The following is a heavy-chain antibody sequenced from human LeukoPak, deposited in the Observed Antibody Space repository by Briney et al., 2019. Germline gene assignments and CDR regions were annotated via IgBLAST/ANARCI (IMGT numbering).Heavy chain of an antibody. D-gene: IGHD3-9*01. Sequence: PGGSLRLSCAASGFTFSSYLMSWVRQAPGKGLEWVSDISDSGGSTYYADSVKGRFTISRDNSKNTLYLQMNSLRAEDTAVYYCARRGKNWLPFDYWGQGTLVTVSS. J-gene: IGHJ4*02. CDR3: ARRGKNWLPFDY. CDR2: ISDSGGST. CDR1: GFTFSSYL. V-gene: IGHV3-23*01.